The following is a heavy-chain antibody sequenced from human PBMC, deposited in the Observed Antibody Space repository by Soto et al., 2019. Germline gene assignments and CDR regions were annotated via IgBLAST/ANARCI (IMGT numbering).Heavy chain of an antibody. Sequence: PGGSLRLSCAASGFTFSSYAMSWFRRAPGKGLEWVSSISGSYSTYYADSVKGRFTISRDNSKNSLYLHLNSLTAEDAAVYYCGKGARRGWSKGYFDYWGKGPVVTASS. J-gene: IGHJ4*02. CDR1: GFTFSSYA. D-gene: IGHD6-19*01. CDR2: ISGSYST. CDR3: GKGARRGWSKGYFDY. V-gene: IGHV3-23*01.